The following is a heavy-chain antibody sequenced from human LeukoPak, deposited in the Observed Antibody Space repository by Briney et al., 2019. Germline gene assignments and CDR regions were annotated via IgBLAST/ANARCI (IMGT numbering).Heavy chain of an antibody. Sequence: PGGSLRLSCAASGFTFSGYGMYWVRQAPGKGLEWVALIWYDGSNKYYADSVKGRFTISRDDSKNTLFLQMNSLRVEDTAVYYCARDPSLTYYFDYWGQGTLVTVSS. D-gene: IGHD2-21*02. J-gene: IGHJ4*02. CDR3: ARDPSLTYYFDY. V-gene: IGHV3-33*01. CDR1: GFTFSGYG. CDR2: IWYDGSNK.